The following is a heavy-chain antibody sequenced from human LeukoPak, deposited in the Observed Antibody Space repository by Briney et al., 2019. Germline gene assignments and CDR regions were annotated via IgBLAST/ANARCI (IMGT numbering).Heavy chain of an antibody. V-gene: IGHV4-39*07. CDR1: GGSITSSGFY. Sequence: SDTLSLTCTVSGGSITSSGFYWGWIRQPPGKGLEWIGNIYYGGSAYYNPSLNSRVTISVDTSKNQFSLKLSSVTAADTAVYYCARQPNIVVVDNWFDPWGQGTLVAVSS. J-gene: IGHJ5*02. CDR2: IYYGGSA. D-gene: IGHD2-15*01. CDR3: ARQPNIVVVDNWFDP.